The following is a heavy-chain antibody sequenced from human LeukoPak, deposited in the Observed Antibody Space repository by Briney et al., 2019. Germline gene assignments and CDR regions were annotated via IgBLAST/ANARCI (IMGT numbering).Heavy chain of an antibody. CDR2: ILYSGTTT. V-gene: IGHV4-59*01. J-gene: IGHJ4*02. Sequence: ASETLSLTCTVSGGSISPYYWSWIRQTPGKGLEWIGYILYSGTTTNYNPSLKSRVTISVDTSKNQFSLKPSSVTAADTAVYYCARVGDWNDLVYWGQGTLVTVSS. D-gene: IGHD1-1*01. CDR1: GGSISPYY. CDR3: ARVGDWNDLVY.